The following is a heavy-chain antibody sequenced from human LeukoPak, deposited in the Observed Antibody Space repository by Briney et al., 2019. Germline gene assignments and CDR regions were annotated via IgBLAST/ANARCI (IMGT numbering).Heavy chain of an antibody. CDR2: IYTSGST. CDR1: GGSISSYY. Sequence: SETLSLTCTVSGGSISSYYWSWIRQPAGKGLEWIGRIYTSGSTNYNPSLKSRVTMSVDTSKNQFSLKLSSVTAADTAVYYCARSLAGYYGSGSYYKWDYFDYWGQGTPVTVSS. J-gene: IGHJ4*02. V-gene: IGHV4-4*07. D-gene: IGHD3-10*01. CDR3: ARSLAGYYGSGSYYKWDYFDY.